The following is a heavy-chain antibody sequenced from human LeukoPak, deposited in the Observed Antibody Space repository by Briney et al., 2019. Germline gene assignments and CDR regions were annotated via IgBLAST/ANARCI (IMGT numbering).Heavy chain of an antibody. J-gene: IGHJ4*02. D-gene: IGHD6-13*01. V-gene: IGHV3-30-3*01. CDR3: ARDALPSWYSSSWYYFDY. Sequence: PGGSLRLSCAASGFTFSSYAMHWVRQAPGKGLEWVAVISYDGSNKYYADSVKGRFTISRDNSKNTLYLQMNSLRAGDTAVYYCARDALPSWYSSSWYYFDYWGQGTLVTVS. CDR2: ISYDGSNK. CDR1: GFTFSSYA.